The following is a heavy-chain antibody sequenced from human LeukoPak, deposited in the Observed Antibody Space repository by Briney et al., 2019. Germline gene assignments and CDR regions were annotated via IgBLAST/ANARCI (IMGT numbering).Heavy chain of an antibody. Sequence: GGSLRLSCAASGFTFSNYAIHWVRQAPGKGLEWVAVISYDGSNKYYADSVKGRFTISRDNSKNTLYLQMNSLRAEDTAVYYCARETRSGSYSDFDYWGQGTLVTVSS. V-gene: IGHV3-30*04. D-gene: IGHD3-10*01. CDR3: ARETRSGSYSDFDY. CDR1: GFTFSNYA. CDR2: ISYDGSNK. J-gene: IGHJ4*02.